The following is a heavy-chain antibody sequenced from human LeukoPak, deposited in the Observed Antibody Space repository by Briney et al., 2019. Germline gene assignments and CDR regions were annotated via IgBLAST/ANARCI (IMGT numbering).Heavy chain of an antibody. Sequence: ASVKVSCKASGYTFTGYYMLWVRQAPGQGLEWMGWINPNSGGTNYAQKFQGRVTMTRDTSISTAYMELSRLRSDDTAVYYCARDKGDMESSGWYAFYYMDVWGKGTTVTVSS. CDR1: GYTFTGYY. J-gene: IGHJ6*03. CDR3: ARDKGDMESSGWYAFYYMDV. D-gene: IGHD6-19*01. CDR2: INPNSGGT. V-gene: IGHV1-2*02.